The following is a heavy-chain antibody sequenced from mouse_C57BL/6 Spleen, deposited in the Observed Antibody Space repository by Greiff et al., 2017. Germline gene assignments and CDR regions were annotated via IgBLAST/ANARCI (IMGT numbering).Heavy chain of an antibody. Sequence: VQLKQSGPELVKPGDSVKISCKASGYSFTGYFMNWVMQSHGKSLEWIGRINPYNGDTFYNQKFKGKATLTVDKSSSTAHMELRSLTSEDSAVYYCATHYYGSSYGAMDYWGQGTSVTVSS. CDR1: GYSFTGYF. CDR2: INPYNGDT. J-gene: IGHJ4*01. D-gene: IGHD1-1*01. CDR3: ATHYYGSSYGAMDY. V-gene: IGHV1-20*01.